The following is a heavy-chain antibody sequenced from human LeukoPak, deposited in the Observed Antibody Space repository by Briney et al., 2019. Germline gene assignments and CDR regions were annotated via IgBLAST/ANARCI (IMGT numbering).Heavy chain of an antibody. V-gene: IGHV4-39*01. CDR2: VYYSGGT. CDR3: ARSHIVAVTGFAFDI. CDR1: GGSISSSSYY. Sequence: PSETLSLTCTVSGGSISSSSYYWGWIRQPPGKGLEWIGSVYYSGGTYYNPSLKSRVTITVDTSKNQFSLKLSSVTAADTTVYYCARSHIVAVTGFAFDIWGQGTLVTVSS. J-gene: IGHJ3*02. D-gene: IGHD2-21*02.